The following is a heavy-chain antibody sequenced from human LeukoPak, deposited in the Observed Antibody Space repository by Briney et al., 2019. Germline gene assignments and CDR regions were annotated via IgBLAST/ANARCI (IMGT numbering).Heavy chain of an antibody. CDR1: GFTFSSYS. V-gene: IGHV3-48*04. CDR3: AELGITMIGGV. Sequence: GGPLRLSCAASGFTFSSYSMNWVRQAPGKGLEWISYISSSSSTIYYAASVKGRFTISRDNAKNSLSLQMNSLKAEDTAVYYCAELGITMIGGVWGKGTTVTISS. J-gene: IGHJ6*04. D-gene: IGHD3-10*02. CDR2: ISSSSSTI.